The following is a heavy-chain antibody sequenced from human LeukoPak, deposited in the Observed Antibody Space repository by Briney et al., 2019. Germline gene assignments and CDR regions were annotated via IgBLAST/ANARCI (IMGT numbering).Heavy chain of an antibody. CDR1: GFTFSSYA. CDR3: ARSAWDGDWFDP. CDR2: ISNNGDNT. V-gene: IGHV3-64*01. J-gene: IGHJ5*02. D-gene: IGHD1-26*01. Sequence: GGSLRLSCAASGFTFSSYAMHWVRQAPGKGLEYVSAISNNGDNTYYANSVKGRFTSSRDNSKNTLYLQMGSLRPEDMAVYYCARSAWDGDWFDPWGQGTLVTVSS.